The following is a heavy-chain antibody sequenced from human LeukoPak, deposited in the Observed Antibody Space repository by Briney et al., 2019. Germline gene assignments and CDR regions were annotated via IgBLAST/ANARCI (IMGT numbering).Heavy chain of an antibody. CDR3: ARSVVVPAAMGWFDP. V-gene: IGHV4-38-2*02. J-gene: IGHJ5*02. CDR2: INHGGST. Sequence: SETLSLTCSVSGYPISSVYYWGWIRRPPGKGLEWIGSINHGGSTDYNPSLKSRVIMSIDTSKNHFSLKLTSVTAADTAVYYCARSVVVPAAMGWFDPWGQGTLVTVSS. CDR1: GYPISSVYY. D-gene: IGHD2-2*01.